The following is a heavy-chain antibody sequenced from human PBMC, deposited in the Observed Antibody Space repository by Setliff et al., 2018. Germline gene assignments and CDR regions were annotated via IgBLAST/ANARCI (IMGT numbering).Heavy chain of an antibody. D-gene: IGHD2-8*02. J-gene: IGHJ6*03. Sequence: GGSLRLSCAASGFTFTTYWMYWVRQSPGKGLAWVSRINSDGSSTTYADSVKGRFTISRDNAKNTLYLQMNSLRAEDTAVYFCTRVWSMVSDSYYFYMDVWGKGTTVTVSS. CDR1: GFTFTTYW. CDR2: INSDGSST. V-gene: IGHV3-74*01. CDR3: TRVWSMVSDSYYFYMDV.